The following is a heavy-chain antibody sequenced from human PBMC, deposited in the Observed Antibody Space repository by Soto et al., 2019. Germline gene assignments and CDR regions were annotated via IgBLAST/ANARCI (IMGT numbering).Heavy chain of an antibody. Sequence: GASVKVSCKASGFSFTSTAVQWVRQARGQRLEWIGWIVVGSGNTNYAQKFQERVTITRDVSTSTAYMELSSLRSEDTAVYFCARARQLSAVAPATFDHWGQGTLVTVSS. CDR1: GFSFTSTA. V-gene: IGHV1-58*01. CDR2: IVVGSGNT. D-gene: IGHD5-12*01. CDR3: ARARQLSAVAPATFDH. J-gene: IGHJ4*02.